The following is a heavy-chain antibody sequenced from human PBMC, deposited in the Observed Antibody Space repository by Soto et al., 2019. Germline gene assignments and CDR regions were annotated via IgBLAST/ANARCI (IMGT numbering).Heavy chain of an antibody. J-gene: IGHJ6*02. V-gene: IGHV5-51*01. Sequence: GESLKISCKGSGYSFTSYWIGWVRQMPGKGLEWMGIIYPRDSDTRYSPSFQGQVTISADKSISTAYLQWSSLKASDTAMYYCARTSAAGKYYDGMDVWGQGTTVTVSS. CDR2: IYPRDSDT. D-gene: IGHD6-13*01. CDR3: ARTSAAGKYYDGMDV. CDR1: GYSFTSYW.